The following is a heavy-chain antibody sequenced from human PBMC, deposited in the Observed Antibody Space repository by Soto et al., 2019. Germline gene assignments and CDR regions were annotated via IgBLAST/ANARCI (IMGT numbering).Heavy chain of an antibody. D-gene: IGHD3-22*01. Sequence: ASVKVFCKASGYSFTSYGISWVRQAPGQGPEWMGWISGHNGNTNHPQSLQGRVTMTTDTSRNTAYMELRSLRSDDTAVYYCARHRFNYYDDTVYYYFDYWGQGTLVTVSS. J-gene: IGHJ4*02. CDR1: GYSFTSYG. CDR3: ARHRFNYYDDTVYYYFDY. CDR2: ISGHNGNT. V-gene: IGHV1-18*04.